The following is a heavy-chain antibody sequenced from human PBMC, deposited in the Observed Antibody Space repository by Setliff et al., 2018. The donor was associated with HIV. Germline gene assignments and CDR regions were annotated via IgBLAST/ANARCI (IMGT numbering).Heavy chain of an antibody. CDR2: IYYSGST. V-gene: IGHV4-39*07. D-gene: IGHD6-13*01. J-gene: IGHJ6*03. CDR3: ASLSAAAGTANPPFYYYYYYMDV. Sequence: SETLSLTCNVSGGSISSSSYYWGWIRQPPGKGLEWIGSIYYSGSTYYNPSLKSRVTISVDTSKNQFSLKLSSVTAADTAVYYCASLSAAAGTANPPFYYYYYYMDVWGKGTTVTVSS. CDR1: GGSISSSSYY.